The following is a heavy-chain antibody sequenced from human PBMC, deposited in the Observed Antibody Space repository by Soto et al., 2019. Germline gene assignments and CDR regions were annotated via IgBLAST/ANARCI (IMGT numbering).Heavy chain of an antibody. CDR3: ASRTVVPAAITDYYGMDV. CDR2: IMAIFGTA. D-gene: IGHD2-2*01. J-gene: IGHJ6*02. CDR1: GDSLSNYA. Sequence: QVQLVQSGAEVKKPGSSVKVSCKASGDSLSNYAINWVRQATGQGLEWMGGIMAIFGTANYAQKFQGRVTITADDSTSTVNMGLSSLRSDDTAVDYCASRTVVPAAITDYYGMDVWGQGPTVTVSS. V-gene: IGHV1-69*01.